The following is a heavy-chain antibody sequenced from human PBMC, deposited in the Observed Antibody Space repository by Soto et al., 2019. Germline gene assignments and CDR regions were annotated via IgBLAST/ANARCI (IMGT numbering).Heavy chain of an antibody. J-gene: IGHJ4*02. Sequence: QVQLQQWGAGLLKPSETLSLTCAVYGGSFSGYYWSWIRQPPGKGLEWIGEINHSGSTNYNPSLKSRVTISVDTSKNQFSLKLSSVPAADTAVYYCARFPVAAAGIGVDYWGQGTLVTVSS. V-gene: IGHV4-34*01. CDR1: GGSFSGYY. CDR3: ARFPVAAAGIGVDY. CDR2: INHSGST. D-gene: IGHD6-13*01.